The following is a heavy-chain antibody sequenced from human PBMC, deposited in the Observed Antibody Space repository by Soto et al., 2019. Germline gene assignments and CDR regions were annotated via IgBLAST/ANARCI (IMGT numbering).Heavy chain of an antibody. CDR3: ARDSGNYGSGSFAH. CDR2: LSGTGDSA. D-gene: IGHD3-10*01. CDR1: GFTLSSYA. J-gene: IGHJ4*02. Sequence: CAASGFTLSSYAMSWVRQAPGKGLEWVSALSGTGDSADYANSVKGRFTISRDDSKTTLYLQMRSLRAEDTAIYYCARDSGNYGSGSFAHWGQGTRVTVSS. V-gene: IGHV3-23*01.